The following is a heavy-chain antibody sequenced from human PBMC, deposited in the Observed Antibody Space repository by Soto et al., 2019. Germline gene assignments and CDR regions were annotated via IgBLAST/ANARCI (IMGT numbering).Heavy chain of an antibody. CDR3: ARVPRHDSPLYYLEY. CDR1: GGSISSGDYY. Sequence: TLSLTCTVSGGSISSGDYYWSWIRQPPGKGLEWIGYIYYSGSTYYNPSLKSRVTISVDTSKSQFSLKLSSVTAADTAVYYCARVPRHDSPLYYLEYWGQGTMLTVSS. D-gene: IGHD2-21*02. V-gene: IGHV4-30-4*01. CDR2: IYYSGST. J-gene: IGHJ4*02.